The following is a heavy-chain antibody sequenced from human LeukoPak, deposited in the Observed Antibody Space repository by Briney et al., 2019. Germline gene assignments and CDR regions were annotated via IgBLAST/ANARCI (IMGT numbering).Heavy chain of an antibody. D-gene: IGHD4-23*01. J-gene: IGHJ5*02. V-gene: IGHV1-18*01. CDR1: GYTFTSYG. Sequence: ASVKASCKASGYTFTSYGISWVRQAPGQGLEWMGWISAYNGNTNYAQKLQGRVTMTTDTSTSTAYMELRSLRSDDTAVYYCARAATVVTRRGGSWFDPWGQGTLVTVSS. CDR3: ARAATVVTRRGGSWFDP. CDR2: ISAYNGNT.